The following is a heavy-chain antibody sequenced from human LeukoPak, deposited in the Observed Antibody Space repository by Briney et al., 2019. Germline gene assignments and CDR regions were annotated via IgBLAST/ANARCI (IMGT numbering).Heavy chain of an antibody. D-gene: IGHD4-17*01. CDR1: GFTFSSYA. CDR3: VRPFYGDYVPIHAFDI. V-gene: IGHV3-30-3*01. CDR2: ISYDGSNK. Sequence: GGSLRLSCAASGFTFSSYAMHWVRQAPGKGLEWVAVISYDGSNKYYADSVKGRFTISRDNSKNTLYLQMNSLRAEDTAVYYCVRPFYGDYVPIHAFDIWGQGTMVTVSS. J-gene: IGHJ3*02.